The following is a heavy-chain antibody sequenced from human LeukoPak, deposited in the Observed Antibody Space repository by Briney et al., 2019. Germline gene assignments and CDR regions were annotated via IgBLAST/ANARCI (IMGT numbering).Heavy chain of an antibody. Sequence: ASVKVSCKVSGYTLTELSMHWVRQAPGKGLEWMGGFDPEDGETIYAQKFQGRVTMNDESSTDTAYMELSRLRSEDTAVYYCATTFPSMVRGVIITSDAFDIWGQGTMVTVSS. J-gene: IGHJ3*02. D-gene: IGHD3-10*01. CDR2: FDPEDGET. CDR1: GYTLTELS. V-gene: IGHV1-24*01. CDR3: ATTFPSMVRGVIITSDAFDI.